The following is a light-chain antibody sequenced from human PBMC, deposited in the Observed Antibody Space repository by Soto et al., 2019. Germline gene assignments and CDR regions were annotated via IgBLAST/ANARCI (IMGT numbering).Light chain of an antibody. J-gene: IGKJ2*01. CDR3: QQYYSSPFT. CDR1: QSVLYSSNNRNY. Sequence: DIVMTQSPDSLAVSLGERVTIHCKSSQSVLYSSNNRNYFAWYQQKPGQPPKLLIYWASTRESGVPDRFSGSGSGTDFTLTISSLQAADVAVYYCQQYYSSPFTFGQGIKLEI. CDR2: WAS. V-gene: IGKV4-1*01.